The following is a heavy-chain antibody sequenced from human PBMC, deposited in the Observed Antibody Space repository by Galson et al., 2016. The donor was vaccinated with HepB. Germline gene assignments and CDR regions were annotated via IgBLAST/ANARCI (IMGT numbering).Heavy chain of an antibody. CDR1: GFSFNSYA. D-gene: IGHD2-2*01. V-gene: IGHV3-23*01. Sequence: SLRLSCAASGFSFNSYAMNWVRQAPGKGLEWVSGISGSGGRTSYADSVKGRFTLSRDNSKNTVYLQMSSLRAEDTAVYYCAKGRLWLPAVRLMGTPSDYWGQGTLVTVSS. CDR3: AKGRLWLPAVRLMGTPSDY. CDR2: ISGSGGRT. J-gene: IGHJ4*02.